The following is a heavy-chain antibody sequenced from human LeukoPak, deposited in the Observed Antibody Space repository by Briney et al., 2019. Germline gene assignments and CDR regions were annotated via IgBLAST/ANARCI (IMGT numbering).Heavy chain of an antibody. CDR1: GFTFSSYW. D-gene: IGHD3-10*01. J-gene: IGHJ4*02. Sequence: AGGSLRLSCTASGFTFSSYWMSWVRQAPGKGLEWVANIKQDGSEKYYVDSVKGRFTISRDNAKNSLYLQMNSLRAEDTAVYYCARDVLWFGDPGDYWGQGTLVTVSS. CDR3: ARDVLWFGDPGDY. CDR2: IKQDGSEK. V-gene: IGHV3-7*01.